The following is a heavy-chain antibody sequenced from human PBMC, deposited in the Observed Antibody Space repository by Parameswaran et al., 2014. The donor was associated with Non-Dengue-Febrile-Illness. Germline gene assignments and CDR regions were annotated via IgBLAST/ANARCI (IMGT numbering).Heavy chain of an antibody. J-gene: IGHJ4*02. CDR3: ARGITSTF. Sequence: RWIRQPPGKGLEWVSVIYSGGSYGTTYYADSAKGRFTISRDNSKNTVYLQMNSLRAEDTAVYYCARGITSTFGGQGTLVTVSS. CDR2: IYSGGSYGTT. V-gene: IGHV3-66*01. D-gene: IGHD3-10*01.